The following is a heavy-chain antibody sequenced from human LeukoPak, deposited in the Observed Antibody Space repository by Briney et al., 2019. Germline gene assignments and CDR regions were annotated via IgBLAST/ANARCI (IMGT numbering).Heavy chain of an antibody. V-gene: IGHV1-2*02. CDR3: ARVRDNAFDI. J-gene: IGHJ3*02. D-gene: IGHD2-15*01. Sequence: ASVKVSCKASGYTFTGYYMHWVRQAPGQGLEWMGWINGNSGGTNYAQKFQGRGTMTRDTSISTAYMEVSRVTSDDTAVYYCARVRDNAFDIWGQGTMVTVSS. CDR1: GYTFTGYY. CDR2: INGNSGGT.